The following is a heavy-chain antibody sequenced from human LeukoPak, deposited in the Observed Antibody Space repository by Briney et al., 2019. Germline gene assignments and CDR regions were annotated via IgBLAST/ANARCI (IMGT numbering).Heavy chain of an antibody. Sequence: SETLSLTCSVSGDSISSRTYYWTWVRQHPEKGLEWIGYIWNSGSTNYNPALKSRVSISVDTSKNQFSLKLTSVTDADTAIYYCARHVSSMFPNRIVPWGQGILVIV. CDR1: GDSISSRTYY. CDR2: IWNSGST. D-gene: IGHD3-16*02. CDR3: ARHVSSMFPNRIVP. J-gene: IGHJ5*02. V-gene: IGHV4-31*03.